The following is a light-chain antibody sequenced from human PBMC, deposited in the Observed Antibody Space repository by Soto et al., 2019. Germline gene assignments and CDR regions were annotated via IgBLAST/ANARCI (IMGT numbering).Light chain of an antibody. CDR1: QSISSS. CDR3: QQYDTHFWT. V-gene: IGKV1-5*03. CDR2: HVS. Sequence: DIQMTQSLSTLSASVGDRVTVTCRASQSISSSLAWFQQKPGKAPKLLMYHVSRLNSGVSSRFIGSGSGTEFTLTISSLQPDDFATYYCQQYDTHFWTFGQGTKVEIK. J-gene: IGKJ1*01.